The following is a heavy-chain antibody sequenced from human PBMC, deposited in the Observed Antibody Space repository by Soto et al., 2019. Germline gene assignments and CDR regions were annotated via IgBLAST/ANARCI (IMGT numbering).Heavy chain of an antibody. D-gene: IGHD3-10*01. CDR3: AREYYYGSRPWF. V-gene: IGHV1-18*01. J-gene: IGHJ4*02. Sequence: ASVKVSCRASGYTLTSYGISWVRQAPGQGLQWMGWISAYNGNTNYAQKLQGRVTMTTDTSTSTAYMELRIVRSDDTAVYYCAREYYYGSRPWFWDQGTPVT. CDR2: ISAYNGNT. CDR1: GYTLTSYG.